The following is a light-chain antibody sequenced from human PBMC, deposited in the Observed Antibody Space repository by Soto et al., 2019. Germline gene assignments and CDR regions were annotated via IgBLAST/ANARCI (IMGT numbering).Light chain of an antibody. J-gene: IGKJ2*01. Sequence: DIQMTQSPSSLSASVGDRVTITCRASQSMGTYLNWYQHKPGKAPKLLIYSASSLQSGVPSRFSGSGSGTDFTLTISSLQPEDFATYCCQQSSSTPRTFGQGTKLEIK. V-gene: IGKV1-39*01. CDR2: SAS. CDR1: QSMGTY. CDR3: QQSSSTPRT.